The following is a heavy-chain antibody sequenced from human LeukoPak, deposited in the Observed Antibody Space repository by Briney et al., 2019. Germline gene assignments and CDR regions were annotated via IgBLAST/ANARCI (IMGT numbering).Heavy chain of an antibody. Sequence: GASVKVSCKASGYTFTSYYMHWVRQAPGQGLEWMGWINPNSGGTNYAQKFQGRVTMTRDTSISTAYMELSRLRSDDTAVYYCARVYIVATGFDYWGQGTLVTVSS. CDR1: GYTFTSYY. CDR3: ARVYIVATGFDY. D-gene: IGHD5-12*01. V-gene: IGHV1-2*02. CDR2: INPNSGGT. J-gene: IGHJ4*02.